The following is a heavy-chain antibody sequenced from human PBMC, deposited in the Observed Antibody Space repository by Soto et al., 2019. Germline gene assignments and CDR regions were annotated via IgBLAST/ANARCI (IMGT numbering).Heavy chain of an antibody. D-gene: IGHD2-21*01. CDR1: EGTFASYS. CDR2: IIPLMRTV. J-gene: IGHJ6*02. V-gene: IGHV1-69*06. Sequence: QEELVQSGAEVKKPGSSVNVSCRTSEGTFASYSITWLRQAPGQRLEWMGEIIPLMRTVNYAQKFQDRVTITGDRSTSTVHMALSSLRSDDTAVYYCARDPVDLFGYLDVWGQGTPVTVSS. CDR3: ARDPVDLFGYLDV.